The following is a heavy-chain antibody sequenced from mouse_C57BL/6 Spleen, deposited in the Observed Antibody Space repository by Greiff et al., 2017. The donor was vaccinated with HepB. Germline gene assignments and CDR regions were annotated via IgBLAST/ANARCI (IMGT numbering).Heavy chain of an antibody. Sequence: DVKLVESGGGLVKPGGSLKLSCAASGFTFSSYAMSWVRQTPEKRLEWVATISDGGSYTYYPDNVKGRFTISRDNAKNNLYLQMSHLKSEDTAMYYCARGWGYGNYNFDVGGTGTTVTVSS. D-gene: IGHD2-1*01. CDR2: ISDGGSYT. CDR1: GFTFSSYA. CDR3: ARGWGYGNYNFDV. V-gene: IGHV5-4*03. J-gene: IGHJ1*03.